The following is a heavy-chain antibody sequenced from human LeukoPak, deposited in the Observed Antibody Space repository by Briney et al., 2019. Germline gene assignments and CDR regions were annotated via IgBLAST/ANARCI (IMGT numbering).Heavy chain of an antibody. CDR3: ARTPRGYSYGGRVGAFDI. D-gene: IGHD5-18*01. Sequence: PSETLSLTCTVSGGSISSSSYYWGWIRQPPGKGLEWIGSIYYSGSTYYNPSLKSRVTISVDTSTNQFSLKLSSVTAADTAVYYCARTPRGYSYGGRVGAFDIWGQGTMVTVSS. CDR2: IYYSGST. CDR1: GGSISSSSYY. J-gene: IGHJ3*02. V-gene: IGHV4-39*07.